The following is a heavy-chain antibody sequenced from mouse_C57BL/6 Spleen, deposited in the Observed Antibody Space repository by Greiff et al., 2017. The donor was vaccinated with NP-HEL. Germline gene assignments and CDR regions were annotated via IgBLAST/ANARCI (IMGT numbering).Heavy chain of an antibody. CDR1: GYTFTDYY. D-gene: IGHD2-5*01. CDR3: ARGEDYSNYVGAMDY. CDR2: IYPGSGNT. Sequence: QVQLQQSGAELVRPGASVKLSCKASGYTFTDYYINWVKQRPGQGLEWIARIYPGSGNTYYNEKFKGKATLTAEKSSSTAYMQLSSLTSEDSAVYFCARGEDYSNYVGAMDYWGQGTSVTVSS. J-gene: IGHJ4*01. V-gene: IGHV1-76*01.